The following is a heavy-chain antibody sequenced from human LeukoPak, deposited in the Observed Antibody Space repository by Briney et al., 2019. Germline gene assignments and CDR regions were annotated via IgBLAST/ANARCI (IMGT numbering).Heavy chain of an antibody. CDR1: GFTFSSYS. CDR2: ISGSSSTI. V-gene: IGHV3-48*01. J-gene: IGHJ4*02. Sequence: GGSLRLSCAASGFTFSSYSMNWVRQAPGKGLEWGSYISGSSSTIYYADSVKGRFTISRDNGKNTLYLQMNSLRSDDTAVYYCARDYCSSTSCLFDYWGQGTLVTVSS. D-gene: IGHD2-2*01. CDR3: ARDYCSSTSCLFDY.